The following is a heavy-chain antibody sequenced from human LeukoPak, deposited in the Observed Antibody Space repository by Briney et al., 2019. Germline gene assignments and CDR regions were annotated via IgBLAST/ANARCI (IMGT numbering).Heavy chain of an antibody. Sequence: GASVKVSCKASGYSFTAYYMHWVRQAPGQGLEWMGWINPNSGGTNYAQKFQGRVTMTRDTSISTAYMELSRLRSDDTAVYYCARNYYASGSYQPQNYYYYYMDVWGEGTTVTVSS. CDR3: ARNYYASGSYQPQNYYYYYMDV. D-gene: IGHD3-10*01. J-gene: IGHJ6*03. CDR1: GYSFTAYY. CDR2: INPNSGGT. V-gene: IGHV1-2*02.